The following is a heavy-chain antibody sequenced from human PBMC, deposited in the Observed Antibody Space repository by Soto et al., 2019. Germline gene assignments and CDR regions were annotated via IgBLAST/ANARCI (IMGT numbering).Heavy chain of an antibody. CDR1: GGAFSDYY. V-gene: IGHV4-31*11. Sequence: SETLSLTCAVYGGAFSDYYWSWIRQHPGKGLEWIGYIYYSGSTYYNPSLKSRVTISVDTSKNQFSLKLSSVTAADTAVYYCAREEYGGNFDYWGQGTLVTVSS. CDR3: AREEYGGNFDY. D-gene: IGHD2-15*01. J-gene: IGHJ4*02. CDR2: IYYSGST.